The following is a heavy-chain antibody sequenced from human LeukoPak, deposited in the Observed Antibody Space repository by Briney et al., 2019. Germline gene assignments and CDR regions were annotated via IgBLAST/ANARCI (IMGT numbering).Heavy chain of an antibody. CDR1: GFTFSSYG. Sequence: GRSLRLSCAAPGFTFSSYGMHWVRQAPGKGLEWVAVIWYDGNNKYYADSVKGRFTISRDNSKNTLYLQMNSLRAEDTAVYYCAREGVAAAGYYYGMDVWGKGTTVTVSS. V-gene: IGHV3-33*01. CDR3: AREGVAAAGYYYGMDV. D-gene: IGHD6-13*01. J-gene: IGHJ6*04. CDR2: IWYDGNNK.